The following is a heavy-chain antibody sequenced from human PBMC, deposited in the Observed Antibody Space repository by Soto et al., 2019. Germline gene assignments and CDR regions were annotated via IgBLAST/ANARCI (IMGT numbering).Heavy chain of an antibody. CDR1: GFSLSTSGVG. CDR3: AHRYYDFWSGYYTNWFDP. CDR2: IYWNDDK. Sequence: QITLKESGPTLVKPTQTLTLTCTFSGFSLSTSGVGVGWIRQPPGKALEWLALIYWNDDKRYSPSLKSRLTITKDTSKNQVVRTMTNMDPVDTATYYCAHRYYDFWSGYYTNWFDPWGQGTLVTVSS. V-gene: IGHV2-5*01. J-gene: IGHJ5*02. D-gene: IGHD3-3*01.